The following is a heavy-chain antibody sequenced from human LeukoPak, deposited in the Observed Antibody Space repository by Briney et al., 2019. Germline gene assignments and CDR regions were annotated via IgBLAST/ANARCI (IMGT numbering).Heavy chain of an antibody. CDR2: INAGNGNT. CDR3: ARVVSWYHYFDY. CDR1: GYTFTSYA. Sequence: ASVKVSCMASGYTFTSYAMHWVRQAPGQRLEWMGWINAGNGNTKYSQKFQGRVTITRDTSASTAYMELSSLRSEDTAVYYCARVVSWYHYFDYWGQGALVTVSS. D-gene: IGHD6-13*01. V-gene: IGHV1-3*01. J-gene: IGHJ4*02.